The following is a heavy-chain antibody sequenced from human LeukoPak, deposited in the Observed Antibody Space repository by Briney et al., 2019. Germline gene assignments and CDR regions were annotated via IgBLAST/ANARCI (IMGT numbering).Heavy chain of an antibody. CDR3: ASSTPVEVVTDVRTRCFDY. CDR2: INHSGST. V-gene: IGHV4-34*01. D-gene: IGHD2-21*02. CDR1: GGSFSGYY. J-gene: IGHJ4*02. Sequence: SETLSLTCAVYGGSFSGYYWSWIRQPPGKGLEWTGEINHSGSTNYNPSLKSRVTISVDTSKNQFSLKLSSVSAADTAVYYCASSTPVEVVTDVRTRCFDYRGQGTLVTVSS.